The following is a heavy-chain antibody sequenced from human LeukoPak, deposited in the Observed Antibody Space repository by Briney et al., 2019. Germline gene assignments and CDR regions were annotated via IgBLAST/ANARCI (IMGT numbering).Heavy chain of an antibody. J-gene: IGHJ4*02. CDR2: ISGSGGST. V-gene: IGHV3-23*01. CDR3: AKNQNNVMRYYFDY. Sequence: GGSLRLSCAAAGFTFSSYAMSWVRQAPGKGLEWVSAISGSGGSTYYADSVKGRFTISRGNSKNTLYLQMSSLRAEGTAVYYCAKNQNNVMRYYFDYWGQGTLVTVSS. CDR1: GFTFSSYA. D-gene: IGHD1-14*01.